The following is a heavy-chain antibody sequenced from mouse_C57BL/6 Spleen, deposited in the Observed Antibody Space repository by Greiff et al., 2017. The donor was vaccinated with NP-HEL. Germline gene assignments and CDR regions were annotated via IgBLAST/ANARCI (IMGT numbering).Heavy chain of an antibody. CDR3: ARSGYYGSRRAAMDY. J-gene: IGHJ4*01. D-gene: IGHD1-1*01. CDR1: GYAFSSYW. CDR2: IYPGDGDT. Sequence: QVQLQQSGAELVKPGASVKISCKASGYAFSSYWMNWVKQRPGKGLEWIGQIYPGDGDTNYNGKFKGKATLTADKSSSTAYMQLSSLTSEDSAVYFCARSGYYGSRRAAMDYWGQGTSVTVSS. V-gene: IGHV1-80*01.